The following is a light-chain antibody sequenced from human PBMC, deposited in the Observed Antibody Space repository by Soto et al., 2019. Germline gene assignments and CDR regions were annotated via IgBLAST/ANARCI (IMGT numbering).Light chain of an antibody. J-gene: IGKJ5*01. CDR1: RSVNSRY. Sequence: EVVFTQSPGTLYLSPGQRATLSCRPSRSVNSRYLAWYQQKLGQAPRLLIYGASSRATGIPDRFSGTVAGTECTLPISRLEPEDFPVDYCQQYGSSTITFGQGTRLEIK. V-gene: IGKV3-20*01. CDR3: QQYGSSTIT. CDR2: GAS.